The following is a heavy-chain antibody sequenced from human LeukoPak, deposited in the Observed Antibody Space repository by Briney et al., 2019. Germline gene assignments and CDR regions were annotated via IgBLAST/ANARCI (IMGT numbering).Heavy chain of an antibody. J-gene: IGHJ4*02. CDR2: ITSSGGSL. V-gene: IGHV3-48*01. Sequence: GSLRLSCAASGFTFSTYSMNWVRQAPGKGLEWVSYITSSGGSLYYADSVKGRFTVSRDNAKNSLYLQMNSLGAEDTAVYYCARGGFFSDYWGQGTLVTVSS. D-gene: IGHD2/OR15-2a*01. CDR3: ARGGFFSDY. CDR1: GFTFSTYS.